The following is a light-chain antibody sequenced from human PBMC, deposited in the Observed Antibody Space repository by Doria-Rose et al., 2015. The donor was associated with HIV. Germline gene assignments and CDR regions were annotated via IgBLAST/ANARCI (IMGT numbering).Light chain of an antibody. Sequence: TQPPESLGMSLGERATLNCKSNQSLLYTSKNYLAWYQQKPGQPPKLLIYWASTRQSGVPARFSGSGPGTDFTLTISSLEAEDVAVYYCQQYYDTPSCGPGTTVDIK. CDR3: QQYYDTPS. J-gene: IGKJ3*01. CDR1: QSLLYTSKNY. CDR2: WAS. V-gene: IGKV4-1*01.